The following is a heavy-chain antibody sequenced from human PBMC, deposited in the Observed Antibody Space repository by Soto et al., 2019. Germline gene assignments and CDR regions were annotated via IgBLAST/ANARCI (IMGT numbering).Heavy chain of an antibody. D-gene: IGHD3-22*01. V-gene: IGHV3-23*01. J-gene: IGHJ6*02. Sequence: LRLSCAASGFTFSSYAMRWVRQAPGKGLEWVSAIGSSGDDTYYADSVKGRFTISRDNSKNTIYLQMNSLKAEDTAVYYCAKDAYDSSGYKRRKYGMDVWGQGTTVTVSS. CDR3: AKDAYDSSGYKRRKYGMDV. CDR2: IGSSGDDT. CDR1: GFTFSSYA.